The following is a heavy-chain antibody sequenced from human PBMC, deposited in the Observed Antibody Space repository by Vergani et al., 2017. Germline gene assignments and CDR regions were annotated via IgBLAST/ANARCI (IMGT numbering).Heavy chain of an antibody. D-gene: IGHD6-6*01. Sequence: EVQLEESGGGLVLPGRSLRLSCVASGFTSAGYAMHWVRQAPGKGLEWVSVISWNSNSIGYADSVKGRFTISRDNAKNSLYLQMNSLRAEDAALYYCAKDLGTSSGGGWFDPWGQGTLVTVSS. J-gene: IGHJ5*02. CDR3: AKDLGTSSGGGWFDP. CDR1: GFTSAGYA. V-gene: IGHV3-9*02. CDR2: ISWNSNSI.